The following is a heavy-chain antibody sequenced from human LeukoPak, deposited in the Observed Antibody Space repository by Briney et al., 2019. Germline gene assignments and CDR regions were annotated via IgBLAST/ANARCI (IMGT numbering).Heavy chain of an antibody. J-gene: IGHJ4*02. Sequence: PGRSLRLSCAASGFTFSSYSMNWVRQAPGKGLEWVSSISSSSSYIYYADSVKGRFTISRDNAKNSLYLQMNSLRVEDTAVYYCAREASYSGSWWYFDHWGQGTLVTVSS. CDR1: GFTFSSYS. D-gene: IGHD6-13*01. CDR2: ISSSSSYI. CDR3: AREASYSGSWWYFDH. V-gene: IGHV3-21*01.